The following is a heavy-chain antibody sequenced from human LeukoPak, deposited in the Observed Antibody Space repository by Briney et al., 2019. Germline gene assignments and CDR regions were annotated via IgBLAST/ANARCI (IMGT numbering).Heavy chain of an antibody. Sequence: GGSLRLSCAASGVTVSSNYMSWVRQAPGKGLEWVSGIYSGGSTYYADSVKGRFTISRDNSKNTLYLQINSLRAEDTAVYYCAKMATTVVAPSAFDIWGQGTMVTVSS. V-gene: IGHV3-53*01. J-gene: IGHJ3*02. D-gene: IGHD4-23*01. CDR2: IYSGGST. CDR1: GVTVSSNY. CDR3: AKMATTVVAPSAFDI.